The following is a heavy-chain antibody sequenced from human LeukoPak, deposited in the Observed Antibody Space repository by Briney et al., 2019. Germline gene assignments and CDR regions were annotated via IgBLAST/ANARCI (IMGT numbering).Heavy chain of an antibody. J-gene: IGHJ6*02. CDR3: AKDFSGFGELLFFFGMDV. V-gene: IGHV3-30*18. CDR1: GVTLSDYG. D-gene: IGHD3-10*01. CDR2: ISYDGSIT. Sequence: QPGRSLRLSCAGSGVTLSDYGIHWVRQAPGKGLEWVAVISYDGSITFYGDSVKGRFTISRDNAKKTADLQMNSLRAEDTAAYYCAKDFSGFGELLFFFGMDVWGQGTTVSVSS.